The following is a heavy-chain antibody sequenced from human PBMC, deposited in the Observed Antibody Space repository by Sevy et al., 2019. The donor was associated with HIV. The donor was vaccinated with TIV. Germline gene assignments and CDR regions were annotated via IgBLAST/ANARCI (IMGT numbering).Heavy chain of an antibody. CDR1: GFTFSSYT. D-gene: IGHD3-10*01. V-gene: IGHV3-23*01. CDR3: AKLPSTVMFREKGY. Sequence: GSLRLSCSASGFTFSSYTMIWVRQAPGRGLEWVSVISGSGRGTYYAESVKGRFTISRDNSKDTLYLHMNSLRAEDTAIYYCAKLPSTVMFREKGYWGQGTRVTVSS. J-gene: IGHJ4*02. CDR2: ISGSGRGT.